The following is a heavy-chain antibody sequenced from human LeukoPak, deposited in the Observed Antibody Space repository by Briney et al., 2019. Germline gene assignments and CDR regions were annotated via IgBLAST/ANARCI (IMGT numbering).Heavy chain of an antibody. CDR3: ARGRASYDILTGYYVSQNWFDP. D-gene: IGHD3-9*01. Sequence: SETLSLTCTVSGGSISSSSYYWSWIRQSPGKGLEWIGEINHSGSSNYNPSLKSRVTISVDTSKNQFSLKLSSVTAADTAVYYCARGRASYDILTGYYVSQNWFDPWGQGTLVTVSS. J-gene: IGHJ5*02. CDR2: INHSGSS. V-gene: IGHV4-39*07. CDR1: GGSISSSSYY.